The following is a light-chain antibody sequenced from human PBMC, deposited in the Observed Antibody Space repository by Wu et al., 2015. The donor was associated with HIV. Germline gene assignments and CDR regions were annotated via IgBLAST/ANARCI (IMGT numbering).Light chain of an antibody. CDR3: QQHFSWPT. V-gene: IGKV3-15*01. CDR2: GVS. CDR1: QNVKSD. J-gene: IGKJ1*01. Sequence: DIVVMQSPATLSVSPGERATLYCRASQNVKSDLVWYQQKPGQPPRLLISGVSTRAAGVPARFSGSGSGTEFTLTISSLQSEDFALYICQQHFSWPTFGQGTKV.